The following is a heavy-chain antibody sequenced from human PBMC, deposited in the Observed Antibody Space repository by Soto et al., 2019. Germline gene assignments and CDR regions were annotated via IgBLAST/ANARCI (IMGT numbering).Heavy chain of an antibody. J-gene: IGHJ4*02. D-gene: IGHD1-7*01. V-gene: IGHV3-74*01. CDR3: ASALLELDFDY. Sequence: EVQLVESGGGLVQPGGSLRLSCAASGFTFSSYWMHWVRQAPGKGLVWVSRINSDGSSTSYADSVKGRFTISRYNAKNTLYLHMNSMRAEDTAVYYCASALLELDFDYWGQGTLVTVSS. CDR2: INSDGSST. CDR1: GFTFSSYW.